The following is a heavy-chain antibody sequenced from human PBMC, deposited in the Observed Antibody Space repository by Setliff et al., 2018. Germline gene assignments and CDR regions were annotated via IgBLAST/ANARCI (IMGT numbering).Heavy chain of an antibody. CDR1: GGSVSSASHY. J-gene: IGHJ1*01. Sequence: SETLSLTCTVPGGSVSSASHYWGWIRQAPGRGMEWIGSVYYSGYPYYKPSLQSRVTMSVDTSKNQFSLKLTSVTAADTAVYYCARVDFTMIQGVIGHWGQGTLVTVSS. CDR3: ARVDFTMIQGVIGH. CDR2: VYYSGYP. V-gene: IGHV4-39*07. D-gene: IGHD3-10*01.